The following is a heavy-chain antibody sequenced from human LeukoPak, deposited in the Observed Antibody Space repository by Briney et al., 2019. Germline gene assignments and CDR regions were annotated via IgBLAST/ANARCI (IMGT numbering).Heavy chain of an antibody. Sequence: SVKVSCKACGFTFTSSAMQWVRQARGQRLEWIRWIVVGSGNTNYAQKFQGRVTITADESTSTAYMELSSLRSEDTAVYYCARDSWQQLVIPDGMDVWGQGTTVTVSS. V-gene: IGHV1-58*02. D-gene: IGHD6-13*01. CDR3: ARDSWQQLVIPDGMDV. CDR2: IVVGSGNT. J-gene: IGHJ6*02. CDR1: GFTFTSSA.